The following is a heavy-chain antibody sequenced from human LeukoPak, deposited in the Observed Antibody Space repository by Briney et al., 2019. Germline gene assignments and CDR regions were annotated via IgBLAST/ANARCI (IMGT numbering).Heavy chain of an antibody. CDR2: IYYSGST. Sequence: SETLSLTCIVSGGSISSVDYYWSWTRQPPGKGLEGIGYIYYSGSTYYNPSLKSRVTISVNTSKNQFSLKLSSVTAADTAVYYCARSERLPTVGNWFDPWGQGTLVTVSS. CDR3: ARSERLPTVGNWFDP. CDR1: GGSISSVDYY. D-gene: IGHD4-23*01. V-gene: IGHV4-30-4*08. J-gene: IGHJ5*02.